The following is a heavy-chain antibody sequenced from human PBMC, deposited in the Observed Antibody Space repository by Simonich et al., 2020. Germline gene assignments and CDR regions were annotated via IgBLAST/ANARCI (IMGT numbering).Heavy chain of an antibody. J-gene: IGHJ4*02. D-gene: IGHD1-1*01. Sequence: QVQLVQSGAEVKKPGASVKVSCKASGYTFTGYYMHWVRQAPGQGIEWMGWKTTNSGGTNYAQKFQGRGTMTRDTSISTAYMELSRLRSDDTAVYYCASSKRGYNWNDFDYWGQGTLVTVSS. CDR3: ASSKRGYNWNDFDY. CDR2: KTTNSGGT. CDR1: GYTFTGYY. V-gene: IGHV1-2*02.